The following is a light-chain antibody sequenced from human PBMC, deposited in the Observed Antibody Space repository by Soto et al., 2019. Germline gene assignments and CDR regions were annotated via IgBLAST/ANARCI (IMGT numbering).Light chain of an antibody. Sequence: QSVLTQPASVSGSPGQSITISCSGTTSDVGGYDVVSWYQQHPGKAPKLMIFEVNQRPSGVSDRFSGSKSGNTASLTISGLQAGDEADYYCCSFAGSSTFWVFGGGTQLPS. J-gene: IGLJ3*02. CDR2: EVN. CDR1: TSDVGGYDV. V-gene: IGLV2-23*02. CDR3: CSFAGSSTFWV.